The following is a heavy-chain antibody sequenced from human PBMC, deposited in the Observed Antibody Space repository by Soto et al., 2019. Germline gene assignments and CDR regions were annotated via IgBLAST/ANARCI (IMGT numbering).Heavy chain of an antibody. Sequence: QVQLVQSGAEVKKPGASVKVSCKASGYTFTSYGISWVRQAPGQGLEWMEWISAYNGNTNYAQKLQRRVTMTTDTTTSTAYMELRSLRSDDTAVYYCARHGYCTNGVCFIFYYYYGMDVWGQGTTVTVSS. CDR1: GYTFTSYG. V-gene: IGHV1-18*01. D-gene: IGHD2-8*01. CDR3: ARHGYCTNGVCFIFYYYYGMDV. CDR2: ISAYNGNT. J-gene: IGHJ6*02.